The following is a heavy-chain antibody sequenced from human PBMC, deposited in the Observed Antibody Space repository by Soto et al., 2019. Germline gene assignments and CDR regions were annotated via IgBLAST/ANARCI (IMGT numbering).Heavy chain of an antibody. J-gene: IGHJ6*02. CDR1: GGSISSSNW. V-gene: IGHV4-4*02. Sequence: ETLSLTCAVSGGSISSSNWWSWVRQPPGKGLEWIGEIYHSGSTNYNPSLKSRVTISVDKSKNQFSLKLSSVTAADTAVYYCARAKIAAAGTTYYYYGMDVWGQGTTVTVS. D-gene: IGHD6-13*01. CDR3: ARAKIAAAGTTYYYYGMDV. CDR2: IYHSGST.